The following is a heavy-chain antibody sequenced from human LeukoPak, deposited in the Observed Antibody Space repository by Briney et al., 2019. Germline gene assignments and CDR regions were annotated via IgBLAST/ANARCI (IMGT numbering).Heavy chain of an antibody. CDR2: ISAYNGNT. Sequence: ASVNVSCKASGYIFTSYGISWVRQAPGQGLEWMGWISAYNGNTNYAQKLQGRVTMTTDTSTSTAYMELRSLRSDDTAVYYCASCLVPAARHYYYYMDVWGKGTTVTVSS. V-gene: IGHV1-18*01. J-gene: IGHJ6*03. CDR1: GYIFTSYG. CDR3: ASCLVPAARHYYYYMDV. D-gene: IGHD2-2*01.